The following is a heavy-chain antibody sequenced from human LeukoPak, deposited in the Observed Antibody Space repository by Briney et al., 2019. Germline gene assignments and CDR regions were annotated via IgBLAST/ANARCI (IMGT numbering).Heavy chain of an antibody. D-gene: IGHD3-22*01. Sequence: SETLSLTCTASGGSISSYYWSWIRQPPGKGLEWIGYIYYSGSTNYNPSLKSRVTISVDTSKNQFSLKLSSVTAADTAVYYCARHYDSSVTDAFEIWGQGTMVTVSS. J-gene: IGHJ3*02. CDR2: IYYSGST. CDR1: GGSISSYY. CDR3: ARHYDSSVTDAFEI. V-gene: IGHV4-59*08.